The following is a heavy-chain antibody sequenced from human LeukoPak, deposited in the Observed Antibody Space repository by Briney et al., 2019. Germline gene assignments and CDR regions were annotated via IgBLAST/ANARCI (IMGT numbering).Heavy chain of an antibody. CDR1: GGSISSSSYY. CDR3: ARKQWLETIDY. J-gene: IGHJ4*02. CDR2: IYYSGST. D-gene: IGHD6-19*01. V-gene: IGHV4-39*01. Sequence: SETLSLTCTVSGGSISSSSYYWGWIRQPPGKGLEWIGSIYYSGSTYYNPSLKSRVTISVDTSKNQFSLRLSSVTAADTAVYYCARKQWLETIDYWGQGTLVTVSS.